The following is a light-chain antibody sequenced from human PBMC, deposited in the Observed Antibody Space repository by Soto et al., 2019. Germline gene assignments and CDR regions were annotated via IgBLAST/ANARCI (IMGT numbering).Light chain of an antibody. J-gene: IGLJ1*01. CDR3: SSYAGSNNPYV. CDR2: EVS. V-gene: IGLV2-8*01. Sequence: QSVLTQPPSVSGSPGQSVTISCTGTSSDVGGYNYVSWYQQHPGKAPKLMIYEVSKRPSGVPDRFSGSKSVNTASLTVSGLQAEDEADYYCSSYAGSNNPYVFGTGTKLTVL. CDR1: SSDVGGYNY.